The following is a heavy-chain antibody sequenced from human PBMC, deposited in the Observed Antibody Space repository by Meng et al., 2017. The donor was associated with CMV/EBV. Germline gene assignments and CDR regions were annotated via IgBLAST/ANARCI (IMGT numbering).Heavy chain of an antibody. CDR1: YD. CDR3: ARGPPRHCTNGVCRFYYYYGMDV. D-gene: IGHD2-8*01. CDR2: IGTAGDT. Sequence: YDRHWVRQATGKGLEWVSAIGTAGDTYYPGSVKGRFTISRENAKNSLYLQMNSLRAGDTAVYYCARGPPRHCTNGVCRFYYYYGMDVWGQGTTVTVSS. J-gene: IGHJ6*02. V-gene: IGHV3-13*01.